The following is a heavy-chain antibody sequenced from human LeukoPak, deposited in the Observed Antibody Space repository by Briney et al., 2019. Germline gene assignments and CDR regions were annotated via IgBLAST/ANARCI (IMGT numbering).Heavy chain of an antibody. D-gene: IGHD5-18*01. J-gene: IGHJ4*02. Sequence: ASVKFSCKASGYTFTAYYMHWVRQAPGQGLEWMGWINPNTGETNYAQNFQGRVTMNSDTSISTAYMELSSLSSDDTAVYYCARSADGYTCGHFDFWGQGPLVTVSS. V-gene: IGHV1-2*02. CDR1: GYTFTAYY. CDR3: ARSADGYTCGHFDF. CDR2: INPNTGET.